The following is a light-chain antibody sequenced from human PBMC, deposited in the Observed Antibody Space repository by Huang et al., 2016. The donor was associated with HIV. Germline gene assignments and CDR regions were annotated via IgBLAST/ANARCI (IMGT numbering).Light chain of an antibody. J-gene: IGKJ2*01. V-gene: IGKV3-20*01. CDR1: QSVITNF. Sequence: EIVLTQSPGTLSLSPGERATLSCRASQSVITNFLDWYQQKPGQAPRLLIYGASSRATGVPDRFSGSGSGTDFTLTINSLEPEDFAVYYCQQYATSPYTFGQGTKLEIK. CDR3: QQYATSPYT. CDR2: GAS.